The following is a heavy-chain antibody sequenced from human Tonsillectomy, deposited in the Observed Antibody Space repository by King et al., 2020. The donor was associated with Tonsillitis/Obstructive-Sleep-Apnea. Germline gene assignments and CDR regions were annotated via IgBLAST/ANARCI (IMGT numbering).Heavy chain of an antibody. Sequence: VQLQQWGAGLLKPSETLSLTCAVYGGSFSGYYWSWIRQPPGKGLEWIGEINHSGSTNYNPSLKSRVTISVDTSKNQFSLKLSSVTAADTAVYYCAREKSWVRATSYTAFDYWGQGTLVTVSS. CDR3: AREKSWVRATSYTAFDY. CDR2: INHSGST. CDR1: GGSFSGYY. J-gene: IGHJ4*02. D-gene: IGHD1-26*01. V-gene: IGHV4-34*01.